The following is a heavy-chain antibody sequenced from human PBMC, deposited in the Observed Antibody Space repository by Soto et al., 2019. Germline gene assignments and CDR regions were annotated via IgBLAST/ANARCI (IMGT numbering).Heavy chain of an antibody. CDR2: ISGYNGDT. CDR1: GYSFSTYG. V-gene: IGHV1-18*01. CDR3: AKNGHPPYYHYGMDV. D-gene: IGHD2-8*01. J-gene: IGHJ6*02. Sequence: ASVKVSCKASGYSFSTYGISWVRQAPGQGLEWMGWISGYNGDTNYAQKFQDRVTMTIDTSTTTAYLELRRLTYDDTAVYFCAKNGHPPYYHYGMDVWGQGTTVTVSS.